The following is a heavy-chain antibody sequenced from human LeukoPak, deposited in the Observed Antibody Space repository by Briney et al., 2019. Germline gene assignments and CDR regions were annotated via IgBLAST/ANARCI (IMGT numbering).Heavy chain of an antibody. CDR3: ASENKRGYSYGSPTDAFDI. CDR2: ISSSSSYI. D-gene: IGHD5-18*01. Sequence: GGSLRLSCAASGFTFSSYSMNWVRQAPGKGLEWVSSISSSSSYIYYADSVKGRFTISRDNAKKSLFLDMNSLRAEDTAVYYCASENKRGYSYGSPTDAFDIWGQGTMVTVSS. V-gene: IGHV3-21*01. J-gene: IGHJ3*02. CDR1: GFTFSSYS.